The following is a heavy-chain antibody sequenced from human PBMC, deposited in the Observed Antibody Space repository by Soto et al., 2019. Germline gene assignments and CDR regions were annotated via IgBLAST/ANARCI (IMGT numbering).Heavy chain of an antibody. CDR1: GGTISSYY. Sequence: SVTLSLTCTVSGGTISSYYWSWIRQPPGKGLEWIGYIYYSGSTNYNPSLKSRVTISVDTSKNQFSLKLSSVTAADTAVYYCAGYGDAFDIWGQGTMVTVSS. CDR2: IYYSGST. V-gene: IGHV4-59*01. CDR3: AGYGDAFDI. D-gene: IGHD3-16*01. J-gene: IGHJ3*02.